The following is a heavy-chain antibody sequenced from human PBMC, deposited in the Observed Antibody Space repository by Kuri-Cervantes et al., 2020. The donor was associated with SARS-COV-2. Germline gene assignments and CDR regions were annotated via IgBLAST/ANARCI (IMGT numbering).Heavy chain of an antibody. CDR1: GYTLTELS. CDR2: FDPEDGET. D-gene: IGHD3-3*01. V-gene: IGHV1-24*01. CDR3: ATRFLEPYYYYMDV. J-gene: IGHJ6*03. Sequence: ASVKVSCKVSGYTLTELSMHWVRQAPGKGLEWMGGFDPEDGETIYAQKFQGRVTMTEDTSTGTAYMELSSLRSEDTAVYYCATRFLEPYYYYMDVWGKGTAVTVSS.